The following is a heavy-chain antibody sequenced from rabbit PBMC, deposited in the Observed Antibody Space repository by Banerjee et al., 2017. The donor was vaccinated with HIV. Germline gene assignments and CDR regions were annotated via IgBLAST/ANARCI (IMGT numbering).Heavy chain of an antibody. CDR3: ARETAAYAGDTYTTGGNL. Sequence: QSLEESGGDLVKPGASLTLTCTASGFDFSSNAMCWVRQAPGKGLEWIGCIYVGSSGSTYYASWAKGRFTISKTSSTTVTLQMTSLTVADTATYFCARETAAYAGDTYTTGGNLWGPGTLVTVS. J-gene: IGHJ4*01. CDR1: GFDFSSNA. CDR2: IYVGSSGST. V-gene: IGHV1S40*01. D-gene: IGHD6-1*01.